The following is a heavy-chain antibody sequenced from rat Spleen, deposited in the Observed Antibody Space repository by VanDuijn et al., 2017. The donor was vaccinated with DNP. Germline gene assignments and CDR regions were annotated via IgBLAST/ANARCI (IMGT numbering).Heavy chain of an antibody. CDR3: TREREPYNNPYYFDY. D-gene: IGHD1-10*01. Sequence: QVQLKESGPGLVQPSQTLSLTCTVSGFSLTTNGVSWVRQPPGKGLEWIAAISSGGDTYFNSALKSRLSISRDTSKSQVFLGKNNLQTEDTAIYFCTREREPYNNPYYFDYWGQGVMVTVSS. CDR2: ISSGGDT. V-gene: IGHV2S12*01. J-gene: IGHJ2*01. CDR1: GFSLTTNG.